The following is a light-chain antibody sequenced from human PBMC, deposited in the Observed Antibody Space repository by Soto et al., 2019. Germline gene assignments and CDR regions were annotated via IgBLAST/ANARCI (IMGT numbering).Light chain of an antibody. Sequence: PGERATLSCRASQSVSRHLAWYQQKPGQAPRLLILDASDSATGIPARFSGSGSGTNFTLTIRSLEPEDFAVYYCQQRSNWPPVTFGGGTKVEIK. CDR2: DAS. J-gene: IGKJ4*01. CDR1: QSVSRH. CDR3: QQRSNWPPVT. V-gene: IGKV3-11*01.